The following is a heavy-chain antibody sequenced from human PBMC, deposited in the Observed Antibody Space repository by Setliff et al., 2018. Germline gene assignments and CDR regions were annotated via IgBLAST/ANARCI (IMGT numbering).Heavy chain of an antibody. D-gene: IGHD2-21*01. CDR1: GGSISSYY. CDR2: IYYSGST. CDR3: ARSVVVIAYDAFDI. Sequence: SETLSLTCTVSGGSISSYYRNWIRQPPGKGLEWIGYIYYSGSTNYNPSLKSRVTISVDTSKNQFSLKLSSVTAADTAVYYCARSVVVIAYDAFDIWGQGTMVTVSS. J-gene: IGHJ3*02. V-gene: IGHV4-59*08.